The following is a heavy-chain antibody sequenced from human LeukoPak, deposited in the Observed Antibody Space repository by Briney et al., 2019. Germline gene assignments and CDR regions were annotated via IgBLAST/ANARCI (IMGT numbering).Heavy chain of an antibody. J-gene: IGHJ4*02. CDR2: VNPNSGNT. V-gene: IGHV1-8*01. Sequence: ASVKVSCKASGYTFTNYDINWVRQATGQGLEWVGWVNPNSGNTGYAQKFQGRVTMTRNTSITTAYMELSSLRSEDTAVYYCARFPFNYRPGDYWGQGTLVTVSS. CDR3: ARFPFNYRPGDY. CDR1: GYTFTNYD. D-gene: IGHD3-10*01.